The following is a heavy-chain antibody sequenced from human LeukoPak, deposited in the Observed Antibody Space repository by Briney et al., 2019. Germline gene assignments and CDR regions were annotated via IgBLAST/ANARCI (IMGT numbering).Heavy chain of an antibody. CDR2: INEDRSEE. Sequence: GGSLRLSCAASGFTFTSFWMSWVRQAPGTGLQWLANINEDRSEEYYVGSVEGRFTISRDNAKNSVNLQMNSLRVDDTAVYYCARVGWHDGSDYWGPGTLVTVSS. D-gene: IGHD3-10*01. J-gene: IGHJ4*02. CDR1: GFTFTSFW. CDR3: ARVGWHDGSDY. V-gene: IGHV3-7*05.